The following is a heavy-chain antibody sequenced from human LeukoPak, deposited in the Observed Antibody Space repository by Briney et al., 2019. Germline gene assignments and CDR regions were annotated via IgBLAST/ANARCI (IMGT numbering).Heavy chain of an antibody. CDR3: AGRYCSSTSCSVEAYYYYGMDV. D-gene: IGHD2-2*01. V-gene: IGHV4-34*01. Sequence: SETLSLTCTVSGGSISSYYWSWIRQPPGKGLEWIGEINHSGSTNYNPSLKSRVTISVDTSKNQFSLKLSSVTAADTAVYYCAGRYCSSTSCSVEAYYYYGMDVWGQGTTVTVSS. CDR1: GGSISSYY. J-gene: IGHJ6*02. CDR2: INHSGST.